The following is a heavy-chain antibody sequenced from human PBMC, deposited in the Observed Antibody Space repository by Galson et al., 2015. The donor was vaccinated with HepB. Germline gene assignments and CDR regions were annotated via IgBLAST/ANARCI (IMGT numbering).Heavy chain of an antibody. J-gene: IGHJ6*02. D-gene: IGHD4-23*01. Sequence: SLRLSCAASGFTFSNAWMSWVRQAPGKGLEWVGRIKSKTDGGTTDYAAPVKGRFTISRDDSKNTLYLQMNSLKTEDTAVYYCTTTVVTPPLVVCDVWGQGTTVTVSS. CDR2: IKSKTDGGTT. CDR3: TTTVVTPPLVVCDV. V-gene: IGHV3-15*01. CDR1: GFTFSNAW.